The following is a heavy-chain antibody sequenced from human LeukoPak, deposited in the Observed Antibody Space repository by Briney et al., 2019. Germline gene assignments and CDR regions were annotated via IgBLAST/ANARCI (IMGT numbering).Heavy chain of an antibody. CDR2: INPNSGGT. D-gene: IGHD6-6*01. CDR3: ARDLEGYYSSSSGE. CDR1: GYTFTGYY. J-gene: IGHJ4*02. V-gene: IGHV1-2*06. Sequence: GASVKVSCKASGYTFTGYYMHWVRQAPGQGLEWMGRINPNSGGTNYAQKFQGRVTMTRDTSISTAYKELSRLRSDDTAVYYCARDLEGYYSSSSGEWGQGTLVTVSS.